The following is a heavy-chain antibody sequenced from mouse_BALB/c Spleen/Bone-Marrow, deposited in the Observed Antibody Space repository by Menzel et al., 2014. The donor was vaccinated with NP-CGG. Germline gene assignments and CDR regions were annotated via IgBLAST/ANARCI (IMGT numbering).Heavy chain of an antibody. CDR1: GFNIKNTY. D-gene: IGHD1-2*01. Sequence: EVQLQQSGAELVKPGASFKLSCTASGFNIKNTYMHWVKQRPEQGLEGIGRIDPANGNTKYDPKFQGKATITTDTSSNTAYLQVSSLTSEDTAVYYCASATTATYYAMDYWGQGTSVTVSS. CDR2: IDPANGNT. J-gene: IGHJ4*01. CDR3: ASATTATYYAMDY. V-gene: IGHV14-3*02.